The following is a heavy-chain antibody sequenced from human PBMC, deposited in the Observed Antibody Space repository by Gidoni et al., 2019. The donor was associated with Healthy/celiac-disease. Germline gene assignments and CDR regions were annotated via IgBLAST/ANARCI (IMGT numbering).Heavy chain of an antibody. CDR3: ARDRGRIVGANRRLRPFDY. CDR2: ISSSSSYT. J-gene: IGHJ4*02. CDR1: GFTFSSYS. V-gene: IGHV3-21*01. Sequence: EVQLVESGGGLVKPGGSLRLSCAASGFTFSSYSMNWVRPAPGKGLEWVSSISSSSSYTYYADSVKGRFTISRDNAKNSMYLQMNSLRAEETAVDYCARDRGRIVGANRRLRPFDYWGQGTLVTVSS. D-gene: IGHD1-26*01.